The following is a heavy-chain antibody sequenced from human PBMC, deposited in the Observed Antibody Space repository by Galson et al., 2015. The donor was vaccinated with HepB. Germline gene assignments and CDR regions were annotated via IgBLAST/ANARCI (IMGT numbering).Heavy chain of an antibody. CDR1: GYTFTIYG. CDR3: ASGHMNNYFYGMDV. V-gene: IGHV1-18*01. J-gene: IGHJ6*02. D-gene: IGHD2/OR15-2a*01. Sequence: SVKVSCKASGYTFTIYGIGWVRQAPGQGLEWMGWISGYNGNTNYAQTLQDRVTMTTDTSTSTAYMELRSLRSDDTAVYYCASGHMNNYFYGMDVWGQGTTVTVSS. CDR2: ISGYNGNT.